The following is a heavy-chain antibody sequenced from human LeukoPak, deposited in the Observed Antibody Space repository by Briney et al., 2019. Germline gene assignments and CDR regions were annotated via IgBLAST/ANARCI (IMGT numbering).Heavy chain of an antibody. CDR2: IYYSGST. V-gene: IGHV4-59*01. J-gene: IGHJ4*02. D-gene: IGHD5-12*01. Sequence: SETLSLTCIDSGGSISSYYCSWIRQPPGNGLEWVGYIYYSGSTNYNPSLKSRVTISVDTSKNQFSLKLNSVTAADTAVYYCARVSGYDWESFYDYWGQGTLVTVSS. CDR3: ARVSGYDWESFYDY. CDR1: GGSISSYY.